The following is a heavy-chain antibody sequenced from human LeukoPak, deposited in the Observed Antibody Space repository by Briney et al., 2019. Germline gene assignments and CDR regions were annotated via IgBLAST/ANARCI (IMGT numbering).Heavy chain of an antibody. CDR3: ARVGGLQWLESFDYYYYYMDV. CDR2: IIPIFGTA. J-gene: IGHJ6*03. V-gene: IGHV1-69*13. Sequence: SVKVSCKASGGTFSSYAIGWVRQAPGQGLEWMGGIIPIFGTANYAQKSQGRVTITADESTSTAYMELSSLRSEDTAVYYCARVGGLQWLESFDYYYYYMDVWGKGTTVTVSS. CDR1: GGTFSSYA. D-gene: IGHD6-19*01.